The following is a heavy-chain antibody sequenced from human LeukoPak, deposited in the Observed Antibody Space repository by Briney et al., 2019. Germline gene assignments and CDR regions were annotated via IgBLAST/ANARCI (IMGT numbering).Heavy chain of an antibody. D-gene: IGHD3-22*01. V-gene: IGHV3-30*03. CDR2: ISYDGSNK. CDR1: GFTFSSYG. Sequence: SLTISCAASGFTFSSYGMHWVRQAPGKGLEWVAVISYDGSNKYYADSVKGRFTISRDNSKTTLYLQMNSLRAEDTAVYYGAIGGYYDSSGYTGYCGQGTLVT. J-gene: IGHJ4*02. CDR3: AIGGYYDSSGYTGY.